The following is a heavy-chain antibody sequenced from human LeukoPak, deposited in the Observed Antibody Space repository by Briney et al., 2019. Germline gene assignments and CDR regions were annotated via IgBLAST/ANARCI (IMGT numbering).Heavy chain of an antibody. V-gene: IGHV3-23*01. Sequence: GGSLRLSCAASAFTFSSYAMSWVRQAPGKGLEWVSAISGSGGSTYYADSVKGRFTISRDNSKNTLYPQMNGLRAEDTAVYYCAKGEKYSIHWGQGTLVTVSS. D-gene: IGHD6-6*01. CDR2: ISGSGGST. J-gene: IGHJ4*02. CDR3: AKGEKYSIH. CDR1: AFTFSSYA.